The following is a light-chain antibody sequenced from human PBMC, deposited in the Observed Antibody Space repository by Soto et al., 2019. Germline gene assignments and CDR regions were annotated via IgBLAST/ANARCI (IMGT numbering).Light chain of an antibody. V-gene: IGKV2-30*02. CDR2: KVS. Sequence: DIVMTQTPLYLSVTPGKPTSISCQSSQSLLHSDGIAYFSWFQQRPGRSRRRLIYKVSNRDSGVPARFSGSGSGTDFALKISRVEAEEVGVYYCLQGTHWPITFGQGTRLAIK. CDR1: QSLLHSDGIAY. CDR3: LQGTHWPIT. J-gene: IGKJ5*01.